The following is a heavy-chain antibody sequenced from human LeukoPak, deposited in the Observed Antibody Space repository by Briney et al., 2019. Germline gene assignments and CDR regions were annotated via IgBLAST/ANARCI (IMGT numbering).Heavy chain of an antibody. V-gene: IGHV5-51*01. Sequence: GEFLKISCKGSGYSFTTYWIGWVRQMPGKGLEWMGIIYPGDSDTRYSPSFQGQVTISADKSISTAYLQWSSLKASDTAMYYCARRATMVRGIINPSDYWGQGTLVTVSS. CDR2: IYPGDSDT. D-gene: IGHD3-10*01. CDR1: GYSFTTYW. J-gene: IGHJ4*02. CDR3: ARRATMVRGIINPSDY.